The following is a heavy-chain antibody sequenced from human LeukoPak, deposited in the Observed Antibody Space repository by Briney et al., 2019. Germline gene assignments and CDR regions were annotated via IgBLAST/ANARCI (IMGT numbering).Heavy chain of an antibody. CDR1: GFTLSSHN. Sequence: GGSLRLSCVASGFTLSSHNINWVRQAPGKGLEWVSHIRSSGSITYYGDSVKGRITISRDNAKNSVSLYMNSLRAEDSVVYYCARPGITAFDIWGQGTMVTVSS. CDR2: IRSSGSIT. V-gene: IGHV3-48*01. D-gene: IGHD3-10*01. CDR3: ARPGITAFDI. J-gene: IGHJ3*02.